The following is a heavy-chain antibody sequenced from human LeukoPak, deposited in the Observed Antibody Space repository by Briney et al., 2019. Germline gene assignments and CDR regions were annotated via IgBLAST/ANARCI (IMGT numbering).Heavy chain of an antibody. CDR1: GGTFSSYA. CDR2: IIPIFGTA. V-gene: IGHV1-69*13. Sequence: SVKVSCKASGGTFSSYAISWVRQAPGQGLEWMGGIIPIFGTANYAQKFQGRVTITADESTSTAYMELSSLRSEDTAVYYCARTYYYDSSGYQYYFDYWGQGTLVTVSS. D-gene: IGHD3-22*01. J-gene: IGHJ4*02. CDR3: ARTYYYDSSGYQYYFDY.